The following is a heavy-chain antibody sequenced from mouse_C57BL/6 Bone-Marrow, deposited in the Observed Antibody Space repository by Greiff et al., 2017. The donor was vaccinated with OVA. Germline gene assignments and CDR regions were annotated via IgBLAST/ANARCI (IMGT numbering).Heavy chain of an antibody. CDR3: TLTGPAWFAY. CDR2: IDPENGDT. J-gene: IGHJ3*01. V-gene: IGHV14-4*01. Sequence: DVKLQESGAELVRPGASVKLSCTASGFNIKDDYMHWVKQRPEQGLEWIGWIDPENGDTEYASKFQGTATITADTSSNTAYLQLSSLTSEDTAVYYCTLTGPAWFAYWGQGTLVTVSA. D-gene: IGHD4-1*01. CDR1: GFNIKDDY.